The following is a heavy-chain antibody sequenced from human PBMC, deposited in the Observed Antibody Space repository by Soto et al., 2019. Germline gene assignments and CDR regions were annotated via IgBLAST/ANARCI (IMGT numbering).Heavy chain of an antibody. CDR3: AKDTYSSSWYGGWFDP. J-gene: IGHJ5*02. V-gene: IGHV3-9*01. CDR1: GFTFDDYA. Sequence: EVQLVESGGGLVQPGRSLRLSCAASGFTFDDYAMHWVRQAPGKGLEWVSGISWNSGSIGYADSVKGRFTISRDNAKNSLYLQMNSLRAEDTALYYRAKDTYSSSWYGGWFDPWGQGTLVTVSS. CDR2: ISWNSGSI. D-gene: IGHD6-13*01.